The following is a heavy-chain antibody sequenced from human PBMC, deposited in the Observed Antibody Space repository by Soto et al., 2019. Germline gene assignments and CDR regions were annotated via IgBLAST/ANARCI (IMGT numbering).Heavy chain of an antibody. V-gene: IGHV3-30-3*01. J-gene: IGHJ5*02. CDR2: ISYDGSNK. CDR1: GFTFSSYA. D-gene: IGHD3-3*01. CDR3: ARDGTQPYYDFWSGYRYNWFDP. Sequence: QVQLVESGGGVVQPGRSLRLSCAASGFTFSSYAMHWVRQAPGKGLEWLAVISYDGSNKYYADSVKGRFTISRDNSKNTLYLQMNSLRAEDTAVYYCARDGTQPYYDFWSGYRYNWFDPWGQGTLVTVSS.